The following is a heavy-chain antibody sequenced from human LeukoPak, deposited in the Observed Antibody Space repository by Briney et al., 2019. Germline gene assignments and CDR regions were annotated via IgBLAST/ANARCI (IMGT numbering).Heavy chain of an antibody. CDR3: ARAGIAAAGTLDY. Sequence: SVKVSCKASGGTFSSYAISWVRQAPGQGLEWVGGIIPIFGTANYAQKFQGRVTITADESTSTAYMELSSLRSEDTAVYYCARAGIAAAGTLDYWGQGTLVTVSS. V-gene: IGHV1-69*13. J-gene: IGHJ4*02. CDR2: IIPIFGTA. D-gene: IGHD6-13*01. CDR1: GGTFSSYA.